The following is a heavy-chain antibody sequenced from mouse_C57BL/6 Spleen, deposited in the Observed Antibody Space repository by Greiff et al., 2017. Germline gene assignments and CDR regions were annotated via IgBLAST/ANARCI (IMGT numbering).Heavy chain of an antibody. CDR3: ARPAY. CDR1: GFTFSDYG. CDR2: ISSGSSTI. V-gene: IGHV5-17*01. J-gene: IGHJ3*01. Sequence: EVKLMESGGGLVKPGGSLKLSCAASGFTFSDYGMHWVRQAPEKGLEWVAYISSGSSTIYYADRVKGRITISRDNAKNTLFLQMTSLRSEDTTMYFCARPAYWGQGTLVTVSA.